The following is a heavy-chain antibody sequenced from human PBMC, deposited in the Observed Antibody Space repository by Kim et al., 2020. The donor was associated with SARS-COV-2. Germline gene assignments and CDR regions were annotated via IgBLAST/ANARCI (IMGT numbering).Heavy chain of an antibody. Sequence: GGSLRLSCAASGFTFSSYSMNWVRQAPGKGLEWVSSISSSSSYIYYADSVKGRFTISRDNAKNSLYLQMNSLRAEDTAVYYCASELLAVAGTLIDYWGQGTLVTVSS. D-gene: IGHD6-19*01. V-gene: IGHV3-21*04. CDR2: ISSSSSYI. J-gene: IGHJ4*02. CDR1: GFTFSSYS. CDR3: ASELLAVAGTLIDY.